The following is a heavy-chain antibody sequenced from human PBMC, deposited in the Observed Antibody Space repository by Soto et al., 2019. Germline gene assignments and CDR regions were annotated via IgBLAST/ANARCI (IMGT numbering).Heavy chain of an antibody. CDR2: ISSSSSYT. D-gene: IGHD3-22*01. CDR1: GFTFSDYY. J-gene: IGHJ4*02. V-gene: IGHV3-11*05. CDR3: ARDDAWGSGYYYAY. Sequence: PGGSLRLSCAASGFTFSDYYMSWIRQAPGKGLEWVSYISSSSSYTNYADSVKGRFTISRDNAKNSLYLQMNSLRAEDTAVYYCARDDAWGSGYYYAYWGQGTLVTVSS.